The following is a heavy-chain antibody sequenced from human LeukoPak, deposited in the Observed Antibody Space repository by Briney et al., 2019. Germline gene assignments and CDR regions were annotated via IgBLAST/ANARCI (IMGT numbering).Heavy chain of an antibody. D-gene: IGHD6-13*01. Sequence: GGSLRLSCAASGFTFSSYAMSWVRRAPGKGLEWVSAISGSGGSTYYADSVKGRFTISRDNSKNTLYLQMNSLRAEDTAVYYCAKDEGSSWSYYFDYWGQGTLVTVSS. CDR3: AKDEGSSWSYYFDY. CDR1: GFTFSSYA. CDR2: ISGSGGST. J-gene: IGHJ4*02. V-gene: IGHV3-23*01.